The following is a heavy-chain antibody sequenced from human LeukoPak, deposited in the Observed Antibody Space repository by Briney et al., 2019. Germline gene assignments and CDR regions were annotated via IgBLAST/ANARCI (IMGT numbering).Heavy chain of an antibody. CDR2: FDPEDGET. CDR1: GYTLNQLS. Sequence: ASVKVSCKVSGYTLNQLSMDWVRQAPGKGLEWMGGFDPEDGETVYAQKFQGGVTMTEDTSTDTAYMELSSLGSEDTAFYYCATNSGSYFLYWGQGTLVTVSS. J-gene: IGHJ1*01. V-gene: IGHV1-24*01. CDR3: ATNSGSYFLY. D-gene: IGHD1-26*01.